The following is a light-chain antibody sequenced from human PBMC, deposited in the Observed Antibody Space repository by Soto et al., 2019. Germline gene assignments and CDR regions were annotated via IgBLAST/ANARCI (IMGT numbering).Light chain of an antibody. CDR3: AAWDDSLNGVV. CDR1: NSNIESNT. Sequence: QAVVTQPPSASGTPGQRVTISCSGSNSNIESNTVNWYQQLPGTAPKLLIYSNNQRPSGVPDRFSGSKSGTSASLAISGLQSEDESDYHCAAWDDSLNGVVFGGGTKLTVL. J-gene: IGLJ2*01. V-gene: IGLV1-44*01. CDR2: SNN.